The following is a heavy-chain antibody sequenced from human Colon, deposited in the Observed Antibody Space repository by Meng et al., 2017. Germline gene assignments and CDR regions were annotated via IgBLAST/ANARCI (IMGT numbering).Heavy chain of an antibody. CDR1: GGSISTSGYS. CDR2: IGHSGFT. CDR3: VRSSGWVKTGFDP. J-gene: IGHJ5*02. V-gene: IGHV4-39*01. Sequence: QPQLQESGPGLVKPSEALSLTCSVSGGSISTSGYSWGWIRQPPGKGLEWIGSIGHSGFTYYTPSLKSRVTVSIDTSRNQFSLWLTSVTAADTAVYYCVRSSGWVKTGFDPWGQGTLVTVSS. D-gene: IGHD6-19*01.